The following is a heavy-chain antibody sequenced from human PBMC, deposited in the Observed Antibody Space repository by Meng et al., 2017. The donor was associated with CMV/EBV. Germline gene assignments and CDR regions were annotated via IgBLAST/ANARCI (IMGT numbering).Heavy chain of an antibody. J-gene: IGHJ4*02. CDR2: ISASNNYI. CDR3: ARTPNLRSPDY. CDR1: GFSFSSFG. D-gene: IGHD4-17*01. V-gene: IGHV3-21*01. Sequence: GESLKISCTASGFSFSSFGMNWVRQAPGKGLEWLSSISASNNYIYYAASVKGRFIISRDNAKNSLYLEMNSLRAEDTALYYCARTPNLRSPDYWGQGTLVTVSS.